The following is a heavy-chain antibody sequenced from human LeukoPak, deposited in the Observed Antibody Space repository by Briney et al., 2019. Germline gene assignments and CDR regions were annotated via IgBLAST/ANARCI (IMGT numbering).Heavy chain of an antibody. V-gene: IGHV3-74*01. CDR2: ISSDGSST. D-gene: IGHD6-19*01. CDR3: ARGYSSGWYRFDD. Sequence: PGGSLRLSCAASGFTFSTFWMHWVRQTPGKRLVWVSRISSDGSSTTYADSVKGRFTISRDNAKNTSYLQMNSLRVEDTAVYYCARGYSSGWYRFDDWGQGTLVTVSS. CDR1: GFTFSTFW. J-gene: IGHJ4*02.